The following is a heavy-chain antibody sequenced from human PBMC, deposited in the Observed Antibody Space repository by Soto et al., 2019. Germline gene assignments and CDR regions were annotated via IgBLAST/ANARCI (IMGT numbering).Heavy chain of an antibody. J-gene: IGHJ5*02. CDR3: ARVCSSTSCSHVVWFDP. Sequence: QVQLVQSGAEVKKPGASVKVSCKASGYTFTGYYMHWVRQAPGQGLEWMGWINPNSGGTNYAQKFQGRVTMTRDTSISTAYMELSRLRSDDTAVYYCARVCSSTSCSHVVWFDPWGQGTLVTVSS. CDR2: INPNSGGT. V-gene: IGHV1-2*02. CDR1: GYTFTGYY. D-gene: IGHD2-2*01.